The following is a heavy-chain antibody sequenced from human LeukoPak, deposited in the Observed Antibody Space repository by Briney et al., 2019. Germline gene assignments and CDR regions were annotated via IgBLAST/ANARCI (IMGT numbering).Heavy chain of an antibody. CDR1: GFTFSSYA. CDR3: AKDGVIVGASDY. CDR2: ISGSGGSA. J-gene: IGHJ4*02. Sequence: GGSLRLSCAASGFTFSSYAMSWVRQAPGKGLEWVSAISGSGGSAYYADSVKGRFTISRDNSKNTLYLQMNSLGAEDTAVYYCAKDGVIVGASDYWGQGTLVTVSS. V-gene: IGHV3-23*01. D-gene: IGHD1-26*01.